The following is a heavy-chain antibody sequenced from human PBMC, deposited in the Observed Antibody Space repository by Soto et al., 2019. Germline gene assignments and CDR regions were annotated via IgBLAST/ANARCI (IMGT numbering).Heavy chain of an antibody. CDR1: GYNFSTYW. CDR3: TRRSIYGDYTIDY. CDR2: IFPGDSDA. J-gene: IGHJ4*02. D-gene: IGHD4-17*01. Sequence: PGESLKISCQASGYNFSTYWISWVRQMPGKGLEWMGIIFPGDSDATYSPSFQGQVTISVDTSISTAYLQWSSLEASDTAMYYCTRRSIYGDYTIDYWGRGTLVTVSS. V-gene: IGHV5-51*01.